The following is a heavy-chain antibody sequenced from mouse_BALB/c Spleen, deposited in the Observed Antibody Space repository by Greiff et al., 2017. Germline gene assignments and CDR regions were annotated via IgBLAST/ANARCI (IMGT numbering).Heavy chain of an antibody. D-gene: IGHD1-1*01. CDR2: INPSTGYT. J-gene: IGHJ1*01. CDR1: GYTFTSYW. V-gene: IGHV1-7*01. Sequence: QVQLQQSGAELAKPGASVKMSCKASGYTFTSYWMHWVKQRPGQGLEWIGYINPSTGYTEYNQKFKDKATLTADKSSSTAYMQLSSLTSEDSAVYYCARWDPITTAYFDVWGAGTTVTVAA. CDR3: ARWDPITTAYFDV.